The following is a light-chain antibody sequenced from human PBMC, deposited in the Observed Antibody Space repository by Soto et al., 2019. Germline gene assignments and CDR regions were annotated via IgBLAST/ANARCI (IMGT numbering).Light chain of an antibody. CDR1: QSVGSS. CDR3: QQHNSRPYT. CDR2: GAS. Sequence: EIVMTQSPATLSVSPGERATLSCRASQSVGSSLAWYQHKRGQAPRLLIYGASTRATGIPARFSGSGSGTDFTLTISSLQSEDFAVYFCQQHNSRPYTFGQGTKLEIQ. V-gene: IGKV3-15*01. J-gene: IGKJ2*01.